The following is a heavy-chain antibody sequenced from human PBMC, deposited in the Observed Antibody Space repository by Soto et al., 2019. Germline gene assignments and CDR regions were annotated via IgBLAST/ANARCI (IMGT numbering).Heavy chain of an antibody. D-gene: IGHD6-13*01. CDR3: ARSNSSWYLNY. V-gene: IGHV4-59*01. CDR2: IYYSGST. J-gene: IGHJ4*02. Sequence: KTSETLSLTCTVSGGSISSYYWSWIRQPPGKGLEWIGYIYYSGSTNYNPSLKSRVTISVDTSKNQFSLKLSSVTAADTAVYYCARSNSSWYLNYWGQGTLVTVSS. CDR1: GGSISSYY.